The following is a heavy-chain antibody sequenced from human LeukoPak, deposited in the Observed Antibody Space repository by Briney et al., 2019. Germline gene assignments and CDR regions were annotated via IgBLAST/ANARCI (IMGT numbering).Heavy chain of an antibody. D-gene: IGHD2-15*01. J-gene: IGHJ6*03. CDR1: GFTFSSYW. Sequence: GGSLRLSCAASGFTFSSYWMHWVRQAPGKGLVWVSRINTDGSSTSYADSVKGRFTISRDNAKNTLYLQMNSLRAEDTAVYYCARTGYCSGATCFYYYSYYMDVWGKGTTVTVSS. CDR3: ARTGYCSGATCFYYYSYYMDV. CDR2: INTDGSST. V-gene: IGHV3-74*01.